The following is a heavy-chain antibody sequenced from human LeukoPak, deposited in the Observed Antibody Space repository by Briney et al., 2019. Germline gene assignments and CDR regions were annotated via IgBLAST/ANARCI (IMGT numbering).Heavy chain of an antibody. CDR3: ASISVRSFYIDS. V-gene: IGHV3-66*01. D-gene: IGHD3-16*02. CDR2: IYTGGNT. CDR1: GFTVRSNY. J-gene: IGHJ4*02. Sequence: WESLRLSCAASGFTVRSNYMSWVRQPPGKGLEWISLIYTGGNTNYTDSVKGRFTLSLDNSKNQVYLQMNSLTAEDTAMYYCASISVRSFYIDSWGQGTMVTVCS.